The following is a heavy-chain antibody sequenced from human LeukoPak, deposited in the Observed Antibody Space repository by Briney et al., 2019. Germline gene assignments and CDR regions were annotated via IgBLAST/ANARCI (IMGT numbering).Heavy chain of an antibody. CDR1: GFTFTNFW. J-gene: IGHJ4*02. Sequence: GGSPRLSCAAPGFTFTNFWMNWIRRAPGRGLEWVANIRSDGSEQFYVDSVKGRFTISRDNAKNSVYLQMNSLRADDTAVYYCAGRDSARNPWAYWGQGTLVTVST. V-gene: IGHV3-7*01. D-gene: IGHD4-11*01. CDR2: IRSDGSEQ. CDR3: AGRDSARNPWAY.